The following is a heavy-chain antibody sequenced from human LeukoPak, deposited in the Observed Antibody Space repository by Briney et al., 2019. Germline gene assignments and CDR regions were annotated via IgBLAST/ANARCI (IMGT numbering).Heavy chain of an antibody. CDR1: GFTFSSYA. CDR2: IGGSGGST. CDR3: AKDRQGCSGGSCYYSTDY. Sequence: GGSLRLSCAVSGFTFSSYAMSWVRQAPGKGLDWVSTIGGSGGSTYYADSVKGRFTISRDNSNNTLYLQMNSLRAEDTAVYYCAKDRQGCSGGSCYYSTDYWGQGTLVTVSS. V-gene: IGHV3-23*01. J-gene: IGHJ4*02. D-gene: IGHD2-15*01.